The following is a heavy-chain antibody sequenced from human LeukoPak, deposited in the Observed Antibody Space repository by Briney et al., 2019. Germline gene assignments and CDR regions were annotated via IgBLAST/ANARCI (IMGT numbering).Heavy chain of an antibody. CDR1: GFTFSTYV. D-gene: IGHD4-11*01. CDR2: ISGSGGTI. V-gene: IGHV3-23*01. CDR3: ARDYNY. Sequence: PGGSLRLSCAASGFTFSTYVMSWVRQAPGKGLEWVSAISGSGGTIYYADSVKGRFTISRDNAKNSLYLQMNSLRDEDTAVYYCARDYNYWGQGTLVTVSS. J-gene: IGHJ4*02.